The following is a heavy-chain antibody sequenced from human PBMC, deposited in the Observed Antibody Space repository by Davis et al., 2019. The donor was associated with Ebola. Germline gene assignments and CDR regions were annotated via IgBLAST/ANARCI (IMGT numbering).Heavy chain of an antibody. CDR1: GFIFRNYV. CDR3: AKRSDYRSFDY. D-gene: IGHD4-11*01. CDR2: FGTGGDT. V-gene: IGHV3-23*01. Sequence: GGSLRLSCETSGFIFRNYVMSWVRQAPGKGLEWVSTFGTGGDTYYADSVKGRFTISRDNSKNTLYLQMNSLRGEDTAVYYCAKRSDYRSFDYWGQGTLVTVSS. J-gene: IGHJ4*02.